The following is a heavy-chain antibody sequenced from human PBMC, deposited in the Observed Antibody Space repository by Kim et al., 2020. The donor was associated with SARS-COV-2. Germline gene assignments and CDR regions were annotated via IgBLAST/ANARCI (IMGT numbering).Heavy chain of an antibody. V-gene: IGHV3-9*01. Sequence: GYADSVKGRFTISRDNAKNSLYLQMNSLRAEDTALYYCAKASDSSSPFDYWGQGTLVTVSS. CDR3: AKASDSSSPFDY. D-gene: IGHD6-13*01. J-gene: IGHJ4*02.